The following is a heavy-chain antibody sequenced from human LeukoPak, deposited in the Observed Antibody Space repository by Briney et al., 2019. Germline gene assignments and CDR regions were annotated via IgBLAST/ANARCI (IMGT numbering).Heavy chain of an antibody. J-gene: IGHJ4*02. Sequence: GGSPRLSCAASGFTFSDYYMSWIRQAPGKGLEWVSYISSSGSTIYYADSVKGRFTISRDNAKNSLYLQMNSLRAEDTAVYYCARGDDSSGYYYEGSYYFDYWGQGTLVTVSS. D-gene: IGHD3-22*01. V-gene: IGHV3-11*01. CDR3: ARGDDSSGYYYEGSYYFDY. CDR1: GFTFSDYY. CDR2: ISSSGSTI.